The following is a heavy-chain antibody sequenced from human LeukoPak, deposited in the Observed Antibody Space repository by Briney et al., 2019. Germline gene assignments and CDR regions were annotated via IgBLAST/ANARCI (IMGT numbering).Heavy chain of an antibody. Sequence: ASVKVSCKASGYTFTSYDINWVRQAPGQGLEWMGWINPNSGGTNYAQKFQGRVTMTRDTSISTSFMELSRLRSDDTAVYYCARVTSRDGYNSPFDYWGQGTLVTVSS. J-gene: IGHJ4*02. D-gene: IGHD5-24*01. CDR2: INPNSGGT. CDR1: GYTFTSYD. CDR3: ARVTSRDGYNSPFDY. V-gene: IGHV1-2*02.